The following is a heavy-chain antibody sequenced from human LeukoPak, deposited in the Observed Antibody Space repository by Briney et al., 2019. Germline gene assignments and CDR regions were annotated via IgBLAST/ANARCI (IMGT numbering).Heavy chain of an antibody. Sequence: GGSLRLSCAASGFTLTTYAMSSVRQAPGKGPEWVSGSGSGGTTYYADSGKGRFTISGDNSKNTLYLQMNSLRAEDTAVYYCAIFGIGSYFDYWGQGTLVIVSS. D-gene: IGHD1-14*01. J-gene: IGHJ4*02. CDR3: AIFGIGSYFDY. CDR1: GFTLTTYA. V-gene: IGHV3-23*01. CDR2: SGSGGTT.